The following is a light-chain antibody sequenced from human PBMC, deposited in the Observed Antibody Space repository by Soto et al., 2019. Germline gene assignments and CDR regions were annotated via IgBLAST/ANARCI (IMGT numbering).Light chain of an antibody. V-gene: IGKV3-20*01. CDR1: QSVSSSY. J-gene: IGKJ1*01. CDR2: GAS. Sequence: EIVLTQSPGTLSLSPGERATLSFSASQSVSSSYLAWYQQKPGQAPRLLIYGASSRATGIPDRFSGSGSGTDFTLTISDVQPEDFAVYYCHQRQSWPRTFGQGTKVDIK. CDR3: HQRQSWPRT.